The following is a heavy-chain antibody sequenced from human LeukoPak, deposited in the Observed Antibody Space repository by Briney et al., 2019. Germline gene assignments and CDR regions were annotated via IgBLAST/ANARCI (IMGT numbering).Heavy chain of an antibody. V-gene: IGHV1-69*04. Sequence: ASVKVSCKASGGTFSSYTISWVRQAPGQGLGWMGRIIPILGIANYAQKFQGRVTITADKSTSTAYMELSSLRSEDTAVYYCARDTDSSGYFRWFDPWGQGTLVTVSS. J-gene: IGHJ5*02. D-gene: IGHD3-22*01. CDR1: GGTFSSYT. CDR2: IIPILGIA. CDR3: ARDTDSSGYFRWFDP.